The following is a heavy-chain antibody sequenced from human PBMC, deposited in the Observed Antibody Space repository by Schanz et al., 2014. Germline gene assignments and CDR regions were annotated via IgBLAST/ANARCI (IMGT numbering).Heavy chain of an antibody. CDR2: IWYDENNK. J-gene: IGHJ4*02. V-gene: IGHV3-33*08. CDR1: GFDFNSYS. CDR3: ARPRFDYGEVDY. Sequence: VRLVEFGGGLVQPGGSLRLSCEASGFDFNSYSMNWVRQVPGKGLEWVAVIWYDENNKYYADSVRGRFTISRDRFQNTLYLRMSSLRAEDTAVYYCARPRFDYGEVDYWGQGTLVTVSS. D-gene: IGHD4-17*01.